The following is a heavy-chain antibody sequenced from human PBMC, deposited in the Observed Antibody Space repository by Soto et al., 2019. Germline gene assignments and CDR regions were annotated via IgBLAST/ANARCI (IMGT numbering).Heavy chain of an antibody. D-gene: IGHD4-17*01. Sequence: PSETLSLTCTVSGGSISSYYWSWIRQPPGKGLEWIGYIYYSGSTNYNPSLKSRVTISVDTSKNQSSLKLSSVTAADTAVYYCARRYGASFDYWGQGTLVTAPQ. J-gene: IGHJ4*02. CDR3: ARRYGASFDY. CDR1: GGSISSYY. V-gene: IGHV4-59*01. CDR2: IYYSGST.